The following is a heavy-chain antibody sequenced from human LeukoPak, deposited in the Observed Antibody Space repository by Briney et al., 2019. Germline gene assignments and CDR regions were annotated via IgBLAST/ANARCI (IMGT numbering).Heavy chain of an antibody. V-gene: IGHV1-46*01. Sequence: ASVKVSCKASGYTFTSYYMHWVRQAPGQGLEWMGIINPSGGSTSYAQKFQGRVTMTRDTSTSTVYMELSSLRSEDTAVYYCVRDPAAGYYYYYMGVWGKGTTVTVSS. CDR3: VRDPAAGYYYYYMGV. CDR2: INPSGGST. J-gene: IGHJ6*03. D-gene: IGHD6-25*01. CDR1: GYTFTSYY.